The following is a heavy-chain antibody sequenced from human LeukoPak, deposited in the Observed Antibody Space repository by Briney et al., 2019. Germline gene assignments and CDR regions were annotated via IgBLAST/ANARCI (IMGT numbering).Heavy chain of an antibody. CDR3: ARLRSSGPSRYFDY. CDR1: GYTFTGYH. CDR2: INPNSGGT. J-gene: IGHJ4*02. V-gene: IGHV1-2*02. Sequence: ASVTVSCKASGYTFTGYHIHWVRQAPGQGLEWMGWINPNSGGTNYAQKFQGRVTMTRDTSISTAYMELSRLRSDDTAVYFCARLRSSGPSRYFDYWGQGTPVTVSS. D-gene: IGHD6-19*01.